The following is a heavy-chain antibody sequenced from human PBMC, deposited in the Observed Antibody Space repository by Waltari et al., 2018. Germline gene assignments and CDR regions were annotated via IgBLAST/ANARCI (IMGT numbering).Heavy chain of an antibody. CDR2: ISSTSHYI. CDR1: DFPFRRYS. V-gene: IGHV3-21*01. Sequence: EEQLVESGGGLVKPGGSLRLSCAASDFPFRRYSMNWGRQAPGKGLEWVASISSTSHYIYYADSVKGRFTISRDNAKNSLYLQMNSLRAEDTAVYYCARGFWFATVSTFTWFDPWGQGTLVTVSS. D-gene: IGHD4-17*01. CDR3: ARGFWFATVSTFTWFDP. J-gene: IGHJ5*02.